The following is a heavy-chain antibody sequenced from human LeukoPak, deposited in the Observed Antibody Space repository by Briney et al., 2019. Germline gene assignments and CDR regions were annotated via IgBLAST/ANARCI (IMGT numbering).Heavy chain of an antibody. CDR1: GFTVSSNY. D-gene: IGHD3-10*01. J-gene: IGHJ4*02. V-gene: IGHV3-53*01. Sequence: GGSLRLSCAASGFTVSSNYMSWVRQAPGKGLEWVSLIYSGGSTSYADSVKGRFTISRDNSKNTLYLQMNSLRAEDTAVYYCARDFGSGRYYNPIDYWGQGTLVTVSS. CDR2: IYSGGST. CDR3: ARDFGSGRYYNPIDY.